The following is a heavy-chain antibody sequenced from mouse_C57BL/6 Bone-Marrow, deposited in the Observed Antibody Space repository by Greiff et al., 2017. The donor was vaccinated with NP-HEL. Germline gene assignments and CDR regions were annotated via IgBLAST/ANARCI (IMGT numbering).Heavy chain of an antibody. CDR2: IDPENGDT. D-gene: IGHD4-1*01. CDR1: GFNIKDDY. CDR3: TLANWDAWFAY. V-gene: IGHV14-4*01. J-gene: IGHJ3*01. Sequence: VQLKQSGAELVRPGASVKLSCTASGFNIKDDYMHWVKQRPEQGLEWIGWIDPENGDTEYASKFQGKATIPADTSSHTAYLQLSSLTSEDTAVYYCTLANWDAWFAYWGQGTLVTVSA.